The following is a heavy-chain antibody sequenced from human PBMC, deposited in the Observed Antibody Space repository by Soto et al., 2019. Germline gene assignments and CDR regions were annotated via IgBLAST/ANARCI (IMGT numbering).Heavy chain of an antibody. D-gene: IGHD5-18*01. J-gene: IGHJ4*02. V-gene: IGHV3-23*01. CDR3: AEDTFDTAMAKTDF. CDR2: IDNSGGIT. Sequence: GGSLRLSCAASAFTFSTYAMTWVRQAPGKGLEWVSTIDNSGGITYYADSVKGRFTISRDNSKSTLYLQMNSLRAGDTAVYYWAEDTFDTAMAKTDFWGRGTLVTVSS. CDR1: AFTFSTYA.